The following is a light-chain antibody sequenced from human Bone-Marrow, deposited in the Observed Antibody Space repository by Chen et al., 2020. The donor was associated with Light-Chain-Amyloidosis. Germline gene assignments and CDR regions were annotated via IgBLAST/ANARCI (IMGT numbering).Light chain of an antibody. V-gene: IGLV1-44*01. CDR3: VAWDASLNGPM. CDR2: NND. CDR1: ISNIGSNS. J-gene: IGLJ3*02. Sequence: QSVLTQPPSASGTPGHRVTISCSGGISNIGSNSVNWHQQLPGTAPRLLIYNNDRRPSGVPDRFSGSKSGTSASLAISGLQSEDEADYYCVAWDASLNGPMFGGGTKLTVL.